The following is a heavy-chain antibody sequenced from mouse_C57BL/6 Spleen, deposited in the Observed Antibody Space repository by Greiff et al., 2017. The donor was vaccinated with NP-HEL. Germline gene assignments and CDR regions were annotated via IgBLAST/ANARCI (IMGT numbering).Heavy chain of an antibody. CDR2: ISNLAYSI. Sequence: EVQGVESGGGLVQPGGSLKLSCAASGFTFSDYGMAWVRQAPRKGPEWVAFISNLAYSIYYADTVTGRFTISSENAKNTLYLEMSSLRSEDTAMYYCARHYYGSDYAMDYWGQGTSVTVSS. V-gene: IGHV5-15*01. CDR3: ARHYYGSDYAMDY. D-gene: IGHD1-1*01. CDR1: GFTFSDYG. J-gene: IGHJ4*01.